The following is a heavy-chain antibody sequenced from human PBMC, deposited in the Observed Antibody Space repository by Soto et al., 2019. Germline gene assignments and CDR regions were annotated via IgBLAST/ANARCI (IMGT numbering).Heavy chain of an antibody. D-gene: IGHD2-21*02. CDR2: ISLYHHST. Sequence: ASVKVSCKTSGYPFTDYFIHWVRQAPGQELEWMGIISLYHHSTSYAQKFQGRLTVTADTSTTTVYMDLSSLTSEDSAVHLCARELYCCGGDCTYYMDYWGQGTLVTVSS. V-gene: IGHV1-46*01. CDR3: ARELYCCGGDCTYYMDY. CDR1: GYPFTDYF. J-gene: IGHJ4*02.